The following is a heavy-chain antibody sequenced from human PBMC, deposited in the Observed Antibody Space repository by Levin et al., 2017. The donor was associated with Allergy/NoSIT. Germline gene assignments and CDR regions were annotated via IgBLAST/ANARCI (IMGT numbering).Heavy chain of an antibody. D-gene: IGHD3-22*01. J-gene: IGHJ6*02. Sequence: GGSLRLSCAASGFTVSSNHMSWVRQAPGKGLEWVSVIYSGGSTYYADSVKGRFTISRDNSKNTLYLQMNSLRAEDTAVYYCAREVKGCYDSNSYYRSYGMDVWGQGTTVTVSS. CDR2: IYSGGST. CDR3: AREVKGCYDSNSYYRSYGMDV. CDR1: GFTVSSNH. V-gene: IGHV3-53*01.